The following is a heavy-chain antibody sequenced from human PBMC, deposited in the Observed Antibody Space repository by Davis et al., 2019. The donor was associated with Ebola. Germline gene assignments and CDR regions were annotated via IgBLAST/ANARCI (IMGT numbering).Heavy chain of an antibody. CDR2: IAVYNGDT. CDR3: ARIAAENDYGMDV. CDR1: GYTFTTYI. D-gene: IGHD6-13*01. J-gene: IGHJ6*02. Sequence: ASVKVSCKASGYTFTTYIITWVRQAPGQGLEWMGWIAVYNGDTKYAHEIQGRVTMTTDISTDTVYMDLRGLRSDDTAVYFCARIAAENDYGMDVWGQGTTVTVSS. V-gene: IGHV1-18*01.